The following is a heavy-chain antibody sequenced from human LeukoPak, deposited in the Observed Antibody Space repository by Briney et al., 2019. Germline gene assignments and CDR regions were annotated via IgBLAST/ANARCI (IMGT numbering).Heavy chain of an antibody. CDR2: IYYSGST. V-gene: IGHV4-59*08. D-gene: IGHD1-26*01. CDR1: GGSISSYY. Sequence: SETLSLTCTVSGGSISSYYWNWIRQPPGKGLEWIGYIYYSGSTNYNPSLKSRVTISVDTSKNQFSLKLSSVTAADTAVYYCARRSSGSPLTDWGQGTTVTVSS. CDR3: ARRSSGSPLTD. J-gene: IGHJ6*02.